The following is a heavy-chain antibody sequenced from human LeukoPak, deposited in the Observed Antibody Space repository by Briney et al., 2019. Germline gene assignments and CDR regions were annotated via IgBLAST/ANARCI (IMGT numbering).Heavy chain of an antibody. J-gene: IGHJ4*02. Sequence: PSETLSLTCTVSGGSISSYYWSWIRQPPGKGLEWIGYIYYSGSTNYNPSLKSRVTISVDTSKNQFSLKLSSVTAADTAVYYCARDSRGDNYPHPNPPDYWGQGTLVTVSS. V-gene: IGHV4-59*01. CDR1: GGSISSYY. CDR2: IYYSGST. CDR3: ARDSRGDNYPHPNPPDY. D-gene: IGHD4-11*01.